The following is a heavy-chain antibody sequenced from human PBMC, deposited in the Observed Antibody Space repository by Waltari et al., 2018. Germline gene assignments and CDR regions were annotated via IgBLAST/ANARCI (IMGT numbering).Heavy chain of an antibody. CDR2: FIPIFGTA. CDR3: ASQYYYDSSGYPGDADY. D-gene: IGHD3-22*01. V-gene: IGHV1-69*14. CDR1: GGTFSSYA. Sequence: QVQLVQSGAEVKKPGYSVKVSCKASGGTFSSYAISWVRQAPGQGLEWMGGFIPIFGTANYAQKFQGRVTITADKSTSTAYMELSSLRSEDTAVYYCASQYYYDSSGYPGDADYWGQGTLVTVSS. J-gene: IGHJ4*02.